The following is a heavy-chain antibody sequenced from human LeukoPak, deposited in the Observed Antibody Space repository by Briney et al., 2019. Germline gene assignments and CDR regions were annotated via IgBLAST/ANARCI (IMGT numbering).Heavy chain of an antibody. J-gene: IGHJ4*02. V-gene: IGHV3-30-3*01. CDR3: VHDPQDVYDTTYLDS. CDR2: MSDDGTKQ. D-gene: IGHD3-22*01. CDR1: GFTFSSYA. Sequence: GGSLRLSCAASGFTFSSYAMHWVRQAPGKGLEWVALMSDDGTKQYYTDSVRGRFTISRDNSKNTLCLQLSTLRPEDTAIYFCVHDPQDVYDTTYLDSWGQGTLVTVSS.